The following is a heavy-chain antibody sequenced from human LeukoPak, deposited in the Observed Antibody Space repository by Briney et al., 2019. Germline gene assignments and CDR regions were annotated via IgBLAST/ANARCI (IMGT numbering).Heavy chain of an antibody. V-gene: IGHV3-23*01. CDR3: AKATYYYDSYGYNGVFEY. CDR1: GFTVTSYA. Sequence: GGSLRLSCEASGFTVTSYAMSWVRQAPGKGLEWASAVSGSADNTYYADSVKGRFTISRDSSKNTLYLQMNSLRAEDTAVYFCAKATYYYDSYGYNGVFEYWGQGSLLTVSS. CDR2: VSGSADNT. D-gene: IGHD3-22*01. J-gene: IGHJ4*02.